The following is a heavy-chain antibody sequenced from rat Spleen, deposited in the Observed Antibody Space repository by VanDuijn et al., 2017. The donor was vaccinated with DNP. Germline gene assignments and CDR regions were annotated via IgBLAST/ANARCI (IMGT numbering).Heavy chain of an antibody. CDR1: GFTFNYFD. CDR2: IGSPAYAP. CDR3: VRWNSGHFDY. J-gene: IGHJ2*01. Sequence: EVQLVESGGGLVQPGRSLKLSCAASGFTFNYFDMAWVRQAPAKGLEWVAYIGSPAYAPYHGDSVKGRFTISRDNAKSTLYLQMNSLRSEDMATYYCVRWNSGHFDYWGQGVMVTVSS. D-gene: IGHD4-3*01. V-gene: IGHV5-22*01.